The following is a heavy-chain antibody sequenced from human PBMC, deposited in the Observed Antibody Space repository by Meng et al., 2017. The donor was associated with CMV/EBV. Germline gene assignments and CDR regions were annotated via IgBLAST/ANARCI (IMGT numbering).Heavy chain of an antibody. J-gene: IGHJ4*02. CDR3: ESLPNTAMVSWLDY. Sequence: SEPLSLPCTVSFVSISSSSYYWGWIRQPPGKWLEWIGSIYYSGRTYYNPSLKSRVTISVGTSKNQFSLKLSSVTAADTAVYYCESLPNTAMVSWLDYWGQGTLVTVSS. D-gene: IGHD5-18*01. CDR2: IYYSGRT. V-gene: IGHV4-39*07. CDR1: FVSISSSSYY.